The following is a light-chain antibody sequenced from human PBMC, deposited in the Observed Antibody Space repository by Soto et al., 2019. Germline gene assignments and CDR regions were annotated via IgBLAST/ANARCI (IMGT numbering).Light chain of an antibody. CDR1: SSNIGSNY. CDR2: RNN. J-gene: IGLJ1*01. CDR3: AAWDDSLSGYD. V-gene: IGLV1-47*01. Sequence: QSVLTQPPSASGTPGQRVTISCSGSSSNIGSNYVYWYQQLPGTAPKLLIYRNNQRPSGVPDRFSGSKSGTSASLAISGLRSEDEADYYCAAWDDSLSGYDFGTGTKVT.